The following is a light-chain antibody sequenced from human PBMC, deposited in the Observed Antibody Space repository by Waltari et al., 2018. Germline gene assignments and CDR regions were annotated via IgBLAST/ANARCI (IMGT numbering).Light chain of an antibody. Sequence: QSALTQPASVSGPPGQSITISCTGASADLASYNLLSWYQHPPAKAPKLMIYEAVKRPSGVSNRFSGAKSGTTASLIISGLQADDEADYYCCSYTGSSTSYGCGSGTKVTVL. J-gene: IGLJ1*01. CDR3: CSYTGSSTSYG. CDR2: EAV. CDR1: SADLASYNL. V-gene: IGLV2-23*01.